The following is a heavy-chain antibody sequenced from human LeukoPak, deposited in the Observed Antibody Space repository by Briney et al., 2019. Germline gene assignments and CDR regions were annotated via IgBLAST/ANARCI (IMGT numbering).Heavy chain of an antibody. CDR2: SYYSGST. CDR1: GGSISISGYY. V-gene: IGHV4-61*05. J-gene: IGHJ4*02. Sequence: SETLSLTCTVSGGSISISGYYWAWIRQPPGKGLEWIGYSYYSGSTNYNPSLKSRVTISVDTSKNQFSLKLSSVTAADTAVYYCARGVVIAPQTFDYWGQGTLVTVSS. D-gene: IGHD2-21*01. CDR3: ARGVVIAPQTFDY.